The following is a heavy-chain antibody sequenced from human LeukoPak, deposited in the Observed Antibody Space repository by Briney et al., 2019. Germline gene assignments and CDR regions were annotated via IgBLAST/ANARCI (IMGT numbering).Heavy chain of an antibody. CDR2: IYYSGST. CDR1: GGSISSGGYY. CDR3: ARGRSSGWYKDYYYYYGMDV. Sequence: PSETLSLTCTVSGGSISSGGYYWSWIRQHPGKGLEWIGYIYYSGSTYYNPSLKSRVTISVDTSKNQFSLKLSSVTAADTAVYYCARGRSSGWYKDYYYYYGMDVWGQGTTVTVSS. D-gene: IGHD6-19*01. V-gene: IGHV4-31*03. J-gene: IGHJ6*02.